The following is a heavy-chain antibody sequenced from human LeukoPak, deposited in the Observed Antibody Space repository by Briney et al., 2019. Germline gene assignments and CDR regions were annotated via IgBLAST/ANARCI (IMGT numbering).Heavy chain of an antibody. CDR2: IFGSGGSP. CDR3: GKTTVGSSSGQKPAWPVDF. V-gene: IGHV3-23*01. D-gene: IGHD6-19*01. J-gene: IGHJ4*02. Sequence: GGSLRLSCEASGFTFGSHAMYWVRQAPGKGLEWVAGIFGSGGSPHYADSVKGRFTISRDNSRNTVYLQINSLRDDDTAVYYCGKTTVGSSSGQKPAWPVDFWGQGTLVTVSS. CDR1: GFTFGSHA.